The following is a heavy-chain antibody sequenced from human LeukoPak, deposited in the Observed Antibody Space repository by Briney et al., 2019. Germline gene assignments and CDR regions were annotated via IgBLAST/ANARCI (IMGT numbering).Heavy chain of an antibody. CDR3: ARGGVRGPRLRYIPPRVENAFDI. CDR1: GESFSGYY. V-gene: IGHV4-34*01. D-gene: IGHD3-9*01. Sequence: SETLSLTCAVYGESFSGYYWSWIRQPPGKGLEWIGEINHSGSTNYNPSLKSRVTISVDTSKNQFSLKLSSVTAADTAVYYCARGGVRGPRLRYIPPRVENAFDIWGQGTMVTVSS. J-gene: IGHJ3*02. CDR2: INHSGST.